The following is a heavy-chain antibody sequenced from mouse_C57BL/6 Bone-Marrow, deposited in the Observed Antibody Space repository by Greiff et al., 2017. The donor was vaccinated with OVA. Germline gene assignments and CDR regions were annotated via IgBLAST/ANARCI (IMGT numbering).Heavy chain of an antibody. V-gene: IGHV5-17*01. CDR2: ISSGSSTI. Sequence: EVQLVESGGGLVKPGASVKLSCAASGFTFSDYGMHWVRQAPEKGLEWVAYISSGSSTIYYADTLKGRFTISRDNAKNTLFLQLTSLRSEDTAMYYCASNYGSTYDLDYWGQGTTVTVSS. CDR3: ASNYGSTYDLDY. J-gene: IGHJ2*01. D-gene: IGHD1-1*01. CDR1: GFTFSDYG.